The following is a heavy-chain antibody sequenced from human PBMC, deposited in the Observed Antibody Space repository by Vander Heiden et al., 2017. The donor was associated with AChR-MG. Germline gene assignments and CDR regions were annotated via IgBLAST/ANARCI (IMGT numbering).Heavy chain of an antibody. CDR2: ISFDGRDR. V-gene: IGHV3-30*09. CDR3: ASDMEECSGAGTCYLRNYFDY. J-gene: IGHJ4*02. CDR1: GFTFNSYG. D-gene: IGHD2-15*01. Sequence: QVQLVESGGGVVQPGRSMRLSCAASGFTFNSYGMHWVRQAPGKVLAWVAVISFDGRDRDYADSVKGRVAISRDNSRNTVDLQMSSLRVEDTAVYYCASDMEECSGAGTCYLRNYFDYWGQGTLVTVSS.